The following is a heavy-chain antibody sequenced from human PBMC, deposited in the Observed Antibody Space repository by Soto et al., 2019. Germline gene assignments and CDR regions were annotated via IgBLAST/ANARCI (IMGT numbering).Heavy chain of an antibody. CDR1: GFTFSDHY. V-gene: IGHV3-72*01. CDR3: VRVGDYYESSASSLDAFDF. D-gene: IGHD3-22*01. J-gene: IGHJ3*01. Sequence: EVQLVESGGGLVQPGGSLRISCAASGFTFSDHYMDWVRQAPGKGLEWVGRTRNKAKSYTTVYAASVKGRFTTSRDDSSNSVYLQMNSLKTEDTAVYYCVRVGDYYESSASSLDAFDFWGQGTMVTVAS. CDR2: TRNKAKSYTT.